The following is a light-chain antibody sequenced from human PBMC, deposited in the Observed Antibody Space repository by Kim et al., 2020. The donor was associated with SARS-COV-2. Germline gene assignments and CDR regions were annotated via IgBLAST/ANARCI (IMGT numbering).Light chain of an antibody. Sequence: EIVLTQSPAPLSLSPGERATLSCRASQSVSTDLAWYQQKPGQAPRLFIYDASNRATGIPARFIGSGSGTDFTVTVSSLEPEDSAIYYCQQRNKWPRTFGQGTKVDIK. V-gene: IGKV3-11*01. CDR2: DAS. CDR1: QSVSTD. J-gene: IGKJ1*01. CDR3: QQRNKWPRT.